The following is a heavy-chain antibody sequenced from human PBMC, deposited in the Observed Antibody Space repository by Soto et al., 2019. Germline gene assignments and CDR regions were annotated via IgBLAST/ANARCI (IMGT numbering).Heavy chain of an antibody. Sequence: GSRRLSWVVSGFTFSTYWMSWVRQAPGKGLEWVANRKEDGSEKYYLDSVKGRFTIYRDNAKNSLYLQMNSLRAEDPAVYYCARATVVGPTTLDYWGQGTLVTVSS. CDR3: ARATVVGPTTLDY. CDR2: RKEDGSEK. J-gene: IGHJ4*02. D-gene: IGHD1-26*01. V-gene: IGHV3-7*03. CDR1: GFTFSTYW.